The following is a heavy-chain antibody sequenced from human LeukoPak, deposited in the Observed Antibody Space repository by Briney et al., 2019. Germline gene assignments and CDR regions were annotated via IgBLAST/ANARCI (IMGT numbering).Heavy chain of an antibody. CDR3: ARDRGIAAADTIWFDY. CDR1: GYTFTSYA. D-gene: IGHD6-13*01. Sequence: SVKVSCKASGYTFTSYAISWVRQAPGQGLEWMGGIIPIFGTANYAQKFQGRVTITADESTSTAYMELSSLRSEDTAVYYCARDRGIAAADTIWFDYWGEGTLVTVSS. V-gene: IGHV1-69*13. J-gene: IGHJ4*02. CDR2: IIPIFGTA.